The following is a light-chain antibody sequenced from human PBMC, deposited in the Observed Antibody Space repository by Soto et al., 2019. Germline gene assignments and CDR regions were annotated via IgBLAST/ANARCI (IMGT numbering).Light chain of an antibody. CDR2: DVS. V-gene: IGLV2-14*01. CDR1: SSDVGTYNY. CDR3: SSYTSSSTSVV. Sequence: QAVVTQPASVSGSPGQSITISCTGTSSDVGTYNYVSWYQQHPGKAPKLMIYDVSYRPSGVSDRFSGSKSGNTASLTISGLQAEDEADYYCSSYTSSSTSVVFGGGTQLTVL. J-gene: IGLJ2*01.